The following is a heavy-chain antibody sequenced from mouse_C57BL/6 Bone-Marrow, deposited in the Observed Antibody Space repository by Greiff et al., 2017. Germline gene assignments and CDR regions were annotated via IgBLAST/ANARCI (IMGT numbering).Heavy chain of an antibody. Sequence: QLQQPGAELVKPGASVKMSCKASGYTFTSYWITWVKQRPGQGLEWIGDIYPGSGSTNYNEKFKSKATLTVDTSSSTAYMQLSSLTSEDSAVYYCARDTTVVHWYFDVWGTGTTVTVSS. J-gene: IGHJ1*03. CDR1: GYTFTSYW. CDR2: IYPGSGST. D-gene: IGHD1-1*01. CDR3: ARDTTVVHWYFDV. V-gene: IGHV1-55*01.